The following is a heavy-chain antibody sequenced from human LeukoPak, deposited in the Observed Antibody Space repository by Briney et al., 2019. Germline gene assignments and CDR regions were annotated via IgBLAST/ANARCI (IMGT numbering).Heavy chain of an antibody. J-gene: IGHJ4*02. CDR3: ARVPKGSGYFNY. D-gene: IGHD3-10*01. Sequence: PSDTLSLTCTVAGGSISSYYWSWIRQPPGKGLEWIGYIYYSGSMNYNPSLRSRVTISVDTSKNQVSLKLTSVTAADTAVYYCARVPKGSGYFNYWGQGTLVTVSS. CDR1: GGSISSYY. V-gene: IGHV4-59*07. CDR2: IYYSGSM.